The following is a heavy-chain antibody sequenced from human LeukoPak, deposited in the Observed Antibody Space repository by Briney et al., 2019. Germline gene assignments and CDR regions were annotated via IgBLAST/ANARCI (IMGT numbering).Heavy chain of an antibody. Sequence: GGSLRLSCAASGFTFSDYYMSWIRQAPGKGLEWVSYISSGGSTYYADSVKGRFTISRDNSKNTLYLQMNSLRVEDTAVYYCARSSDFWNYWGQGTLVTVSS. CDR3: ARSSDFWNY. D-gene: IGHD3-3*01. CDR2: ISSGGST. J-gene: IGHJ4*02. CDR1: GFTFSDYY. V-gene: IGHV3-11*01.